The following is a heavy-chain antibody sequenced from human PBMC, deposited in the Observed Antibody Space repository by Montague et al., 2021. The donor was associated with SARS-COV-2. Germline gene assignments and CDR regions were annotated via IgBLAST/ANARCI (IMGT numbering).Heavy chain of an antibody. D-gene: IGHD2-15*01. CDR3: ARHVIRKGNVVVVALNWFDP. Sequence: SETLSLTCTVSGGSISSSSYYWGWIRQPPGKGLEWIGSIYYSGSTYYNPSLKSRVTISVDTSKNQFSLKLSSVTAADTAVYYCARHVIRKGNVVVVALNWFDPWGQGTLVTVSS. V-gene: IGHV4-39*01. CDR2: IYYSGST. J-gene: IGHJ5*02. CDR1: GGSISSSSYY.